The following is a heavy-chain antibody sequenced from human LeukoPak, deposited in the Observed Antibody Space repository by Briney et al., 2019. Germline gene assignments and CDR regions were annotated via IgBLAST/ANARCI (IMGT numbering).Heavy chain of an antibody. J-gene: IGHJ4*02. Sequence: ASVKVSFKASGYTFTGYYVHWVRQAPGQGLERMGRINPNSGGTNYAQKFQGRVTMTRDTSISTAYMELSRLRSDDTAVYYCARVHLGPDYWGQGTLVTVSS. V-gene: IGHV1-2*06. CDR3: ARVHLGPDY. D-gene: IGHD3-3*02. CDR2: INPNSGGT. CDR1: GYTFTGYY.